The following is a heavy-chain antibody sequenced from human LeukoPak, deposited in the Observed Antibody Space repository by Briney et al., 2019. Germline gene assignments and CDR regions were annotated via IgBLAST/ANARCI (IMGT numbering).Heavy chain of an antibody. J-gene: IGHJ6*04. CDR3: ARDDGDV. CDR1: GFTFSNYW. Sequence: GGFLRLSCVSSGFTFSNYWMKWVRQAPGKGLEWVASINEDGSGKFSVGSVKDRITISRDNTRNSLDLQINSLTVEDTAIYYCARDDGDVWGTGTTVTVSS. CDR2: INEDGSGK. V-gene: IGHV3-7*01.